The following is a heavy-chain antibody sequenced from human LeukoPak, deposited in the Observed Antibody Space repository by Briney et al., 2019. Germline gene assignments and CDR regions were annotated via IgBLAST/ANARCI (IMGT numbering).Heavy chain of an antibody. D-gene: IGHD3-3*01. V-gene: IGHV3-7*01. CDR3: ARGAYYDFWSGYSDY. Sequence: GGLRLSCAVSGFIVSSNYMSWVRQAPGKGLEWVANIKQDGSEKYYVDSVKGRFTISRDNAKNSLYLQMNSLRAEDTAVYYCARGAYYDFWSGYSDYWGQGTLVTVSS. CDR1: GFIVSSNY. J-gene: IGHJ4*02. CDR2: IKQDGSEK.